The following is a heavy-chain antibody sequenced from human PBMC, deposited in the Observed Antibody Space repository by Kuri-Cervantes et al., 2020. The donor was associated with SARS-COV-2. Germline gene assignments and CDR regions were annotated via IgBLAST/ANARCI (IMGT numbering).Heavy chain of an antibody. J-gene: IGHJ4*02. CDR1: GFSFSTYW. CDR2: ISWNSGRI. D-gene: IGHD6-19*01. Sequence: SLMISCAAPGFSFSTYWMTWVRQAPGKGLEWVSGISWNSGRIGYADSVKGRFTISRDNAKNSLYLQMNSLRAEDTALYYCAKDGGSGGSGLWVDYWGQGTLVTVSS. CDR3: AKDGGSGGSGLWVDY. V-gene: IGHV3-9*01.